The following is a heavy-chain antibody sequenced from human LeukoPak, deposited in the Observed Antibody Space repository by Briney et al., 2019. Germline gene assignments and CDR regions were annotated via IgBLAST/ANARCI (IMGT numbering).Heavy chain of an antibody. D-gene: IGHD5/OR15-5a*01. CDR2: IRYDGSNK. V-gene: IGHV3-30*02. CDR3: AKPIVQAIKGASLYDFPFDY. J-gene: IGHJ4*02. Sequence: GGSLRLSCAASGFTFSSYGMHWVRQAPGKGLEWVAFIRYDGSNKYYADSVKGRFTISRDNSKNTLYLQMNSLRAEDTAVYYCAKPIVQAIKGASLYDFPFDYWGQGTLVTVSS. CDR1: GFTFSSYG.